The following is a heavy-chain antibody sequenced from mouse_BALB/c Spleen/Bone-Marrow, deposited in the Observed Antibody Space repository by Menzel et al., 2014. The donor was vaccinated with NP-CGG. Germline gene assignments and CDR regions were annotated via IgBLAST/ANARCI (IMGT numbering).Heavy chain of an antibody. CDR3: VRNQGNYVSWFAY. CDR2: IWSGGST. J-gene: IGHJ3*01. CDR1: GFSLTSYG. Sequence: QVQLKQSGPGLVQPSQSLSITCTVSGFSLTSYGVHWVRQSPGKGLEWLGVIWSGGSTDYNAAFISRLSISKDNSKSQVFFKMNSLQANDTAIYYCVRNQGNYVSWFAYWGQGTLVTVSA. V-gene: IGHV2-2*02. D-gene: IGHD2-1*01.